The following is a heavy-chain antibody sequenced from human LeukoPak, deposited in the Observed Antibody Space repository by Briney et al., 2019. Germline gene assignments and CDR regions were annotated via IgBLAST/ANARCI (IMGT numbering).Heavy chain of an antibody. CDR1: GGSISSYY. D-gene: IGHD3-22*01. CDR3: ARYAPSGYYDNWFDP. Sequence: GSLRLSCTVSGGSISSYYWSWIRQPAGKGLEWIGRIYTSGSTNYNPSLKSRVTMSVDTSKNQFSLKLSSVTAADTAVYYCARYAPSGYYDNWFDPWGQGTLVTVSS. CDR2: IYTSGST. V-gene: IGHV4-4*07. J-gene: IGHJ5*02.